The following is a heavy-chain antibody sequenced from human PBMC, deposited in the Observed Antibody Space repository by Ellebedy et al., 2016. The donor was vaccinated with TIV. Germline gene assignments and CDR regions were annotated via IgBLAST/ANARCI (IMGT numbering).Heavy chain of an antibody. CDR1: GYSFTSYW. CDR2: IYPGDSDT. J-gene: IGHJ6*02. D-gene: IGHD3-10*01. Sequence: GESLKISCKGSGYSFTSYWIGWVRQVPGKGLEWMGIIYPGDSDTRYSPSFQGQVTISADKSIRTAYLQWSSLKASDTAMYYCARRGSRTDYYYYGMAVWGQGTTVTVSS. CDR3: ARRGSRTDYYYYGMAV. V-gene: IGHV5-51*01.